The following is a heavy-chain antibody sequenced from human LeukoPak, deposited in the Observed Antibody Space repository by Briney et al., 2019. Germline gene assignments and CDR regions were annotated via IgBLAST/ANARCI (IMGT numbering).Heavy chain of an antibody. CDR2: IYYSGST. CDR3: ARTPLAMVNPYYFDY. D-gene: IGHD5-18*01. Sequence: SETLSLTCTVSGGSISSSSYYWGLIRQPPGKGLEWIGSIYYSGSTYYNPSLKSRVTISVDTSKNQFSLKLSSVTAADTAVYYCARTPLAMVNPYYFDYWGQGTLVTVSS. J-gene: IGHJ4*02. V-gene: IGHV4-39*01. CDR1: GGSISSSSYY.